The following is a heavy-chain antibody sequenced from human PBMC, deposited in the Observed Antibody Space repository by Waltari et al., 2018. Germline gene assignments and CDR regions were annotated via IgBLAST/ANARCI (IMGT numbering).Heavy chain of an antibody. D-gene: IGHD2-2*02. CDR1: GFTFSSHA. J-gene: IGHJ4*02. CDR2: IEGSDTDR. V-gene: IGHV3-23*01. Sequence: EVQLLESGGGLVQPGGSLRLSCATSGFTFSSHAMSWVRQAPGKGLGWVSSIEGSDTDRYYGDSVKGRFTISRDNSARTLYLDMDSLRLDDTAMYYCAKDAFGNTYLDFWGQGTLVTVSS. CDR3: AKDAFGNTYLDF.